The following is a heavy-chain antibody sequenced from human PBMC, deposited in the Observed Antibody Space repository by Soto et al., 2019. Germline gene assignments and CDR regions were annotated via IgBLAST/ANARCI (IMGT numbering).Heavy chain of an antibody. CDR2: ISDGGDLT. CDR3: ARRAFGSSRSFDI. V-gene: IGHV3-23*01. D-gene: IGHD6-6*01. CDR1: GFAFSSHP. J-gene: IGHJ3*02. Sequence: TGGSLRLSCTGSGFAFSSHPMSWVRQAPERGLEWVSGISDGGDLTYNADSVRGRFTISRDNSKNTLFLQMNSLRVEDTAVYYCARRAFGSSRSFDIWGQGTMVTV.